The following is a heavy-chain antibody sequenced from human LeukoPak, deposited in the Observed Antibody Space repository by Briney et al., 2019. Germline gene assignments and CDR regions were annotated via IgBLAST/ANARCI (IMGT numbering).Heavy chain of an antibody. D-gene: IGHD4-17*01. CDR2: ISSSSSTI. V-gene: IGHV3-48*04. CDR1: GFTFSSYS. CDR3: ATQTDYGPVWSAEYFQH. J-gene: IGHJ1*01. Sequence: ETGGSLRLSCAASGFTFSSYSMNWVRQAPGKGLEWVSYISSSSSTIYYADSVKGRFTISRDNAKNSLYLQMNSLRAEDTAVYYCATQTDYGPVWSAEYFQHWGQGTLVTVSS.